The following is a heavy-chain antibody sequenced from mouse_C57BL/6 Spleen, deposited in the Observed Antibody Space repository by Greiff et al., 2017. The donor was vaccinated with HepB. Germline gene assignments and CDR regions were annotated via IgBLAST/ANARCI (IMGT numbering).Heavy chain of an antibody. D-gene: IGHD2-5*01. V-gene: IGHV14-4*01. CDR2: IDPENGDT. CDR3: TTDYSNYD. J-gene: IGHJ3*01. CDR1: GFNIKDDY. Sequence: VQLQQSGAELVRPGASVKLSCTASGFNIKDDYMHWVKQRPEQGLEWIGWIDPENGDTEYASKFQGQATITADTSSNPAYLQLSSLTSEDTAVYYCTTDYSNYDWGQGTLVTVSA.